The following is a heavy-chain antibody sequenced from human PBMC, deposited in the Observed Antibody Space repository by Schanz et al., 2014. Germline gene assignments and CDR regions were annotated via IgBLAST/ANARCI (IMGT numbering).Heavy chain of an antibody. D-gene: IGHD2-2*01. J-gene: IGHJ3*02. Sequence: QVQLVQSGAEVHKPGASLKISCKASGYTFTNFFLHWVRQAPGQGLEWVGRFIPILDVGNYAQQFQSRVAYAADKSTSTAYMELSSLRYEDTALYYCARGTMPGTFDIWGQGTMVTVSS. CDR3: ARGTMPGTFDI. CDR1: GYTFTNFF. V-gene: IGHV1-69*09. CDR2: FIPILDVG.